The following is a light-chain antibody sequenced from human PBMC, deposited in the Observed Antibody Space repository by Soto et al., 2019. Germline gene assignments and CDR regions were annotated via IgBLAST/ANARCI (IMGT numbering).Light chain of an antibody. CDR3: SSYTTSTSFIL. CDR1: SSDIGNYDF. CDR2: EVS. Sequence: QSVLTQPASVSGSPGQSITISCTGTSSDIGNYDFVSWYQQVPGTAPKAMIYEVSSRPSGVSNRFSGSKSGNTASLTNSGLQAEDEAYYYCSSYTTSTSFILFCGGPKVTVL. V-gene: IGLV2-14*01. J-gene: IGLJ2*01.